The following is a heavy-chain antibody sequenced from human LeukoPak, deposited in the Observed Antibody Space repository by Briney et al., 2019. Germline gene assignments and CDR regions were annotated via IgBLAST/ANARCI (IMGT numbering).Heavy chain of an antibody. D-gene: IGHD5-18*01. Sequence: GGSLRLSCTASGFTFGDYAMSWVRQAPGKGLEWVGFIRSKAYGGTTEYAASVKGKFTISRDDSKSIAYLQMNSLKTEDTAVYYCTRDYVDTAMVTYDYWGQGTLVTVSS. J-gene: IGHJ4*02. CDR2: IRSKAYGGTT. V-gene: IGHV3-49*04. CDR3: TRDYVDTAMVTYDY. CDR1: GFTFGDYA.